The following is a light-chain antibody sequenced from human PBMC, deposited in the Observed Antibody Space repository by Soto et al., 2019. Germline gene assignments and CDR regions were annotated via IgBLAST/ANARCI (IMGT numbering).Light chain of an antibody. CDR2: GAS. J-gene: IGKJ1*01. CDR3: QQYGSSPQT. CDR1: QYVSSSY. Sequence: EIVLTQSPGTLSLSPGERATLSCRSSQYVSSSYLAWYQQKPGQDPRLLIYGASSRATGIPDRFSGSGSGTDFTLTISRLEPEDFAVYYCQQYGSSPQTFAQGTKVDIK. V-gene: IGKV3-20*01.